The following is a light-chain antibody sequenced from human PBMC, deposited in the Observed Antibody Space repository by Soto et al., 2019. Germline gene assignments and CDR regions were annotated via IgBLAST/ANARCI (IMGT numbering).Light chain of an antibody. CDR2: EVS. J-gene: IGKJ1*01. CDR3: MQGTHWPWT. V-gene: IGKV2-30*02. Sequence: DVVLTQSPLSLPVTLGQPASISCRSSQSLIHSDGSTYLSWFQQRPGQSPRRLIYEVSDRDSGVLDRFSGSGSGTDFTLKISWVEAEDVGVYYCMQGTHWPWTFGQGTKVEI. CDR1: QSLIHSDGSTY.